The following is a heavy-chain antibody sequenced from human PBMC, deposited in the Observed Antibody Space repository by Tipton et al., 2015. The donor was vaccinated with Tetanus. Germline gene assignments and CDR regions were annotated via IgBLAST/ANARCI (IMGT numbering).Heavy chain of an antibody. Sequence: LSLTCAVSGYSIGSDYYWGWVLQPPGRGLGWIGSIYRSGFTYYNPSLKSRVAISMDTPKNQFSLELTSVTAADTAVYYCARVGFTIRWRLDFWGQGTLVTVSS. CDR1: GYSIGSDYY. CDR3: ARVGFTIRWRLDF. J-gene: IGHJ4*02. D-gene: IGHD3-3*02. CDR2: IYRSGFT. V-gene: IGHV4-38-2*01.